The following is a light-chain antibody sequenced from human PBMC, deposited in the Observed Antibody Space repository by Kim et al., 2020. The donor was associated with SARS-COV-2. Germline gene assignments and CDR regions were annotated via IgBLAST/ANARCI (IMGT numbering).Light chain of an antibody. V-gene: IGLV3-1*01. CDR3: QAWDRSTVV. CDR2: QDS. CDR1: KVGDKY. J-gene: IGLJ2*01. Sequence: SVSPGQTASITSGDKVGDKYACWYQQKPGQSPVLVIYQDSKRPSGIPERFSGSNSGNTATLTISGTQAVDEADYYCQAWDRSTVVFGGGTQLTVL.